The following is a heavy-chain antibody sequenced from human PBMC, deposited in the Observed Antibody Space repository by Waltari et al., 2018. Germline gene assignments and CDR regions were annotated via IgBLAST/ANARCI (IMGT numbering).Heavy chain of an antibody. Sequence: QVQLVQSGAEVKKPGSSVKVSWKASGGNVRSYVTSGVRQAPGQGLEWMGGIIPMYGTTNYAQKFQGRVTITADEATSTFYMELSSLRVEDTATYYCARVRKQWELLVTSSGYSAMDVWGQGTTVTVSS. CDR2: IIPMYGTT. CDR1: GGNVRSYV. J-gene: IGHJ6*02. D-gene: IGHD1-26*01. CDR3: ARVRKQWELLVTSSGYSAMDV. V-gene: IGHV1-69*01.